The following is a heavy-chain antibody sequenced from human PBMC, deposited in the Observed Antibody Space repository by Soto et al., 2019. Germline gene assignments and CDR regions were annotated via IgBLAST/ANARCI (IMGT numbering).Heavy chain of an antibody. CDR1: GYTFTSYA. J-gene: IGHJ2*01. CDR3: VKNRGAGSLSNWSFAS. V-gene: IGHV1-3*01. D-gene: IGHD1-26*01. Sequence: ASVKVSCKASGYTFTSYAMHWVRQAPGQRLEWMGWINAGNGNTKYSQKFQGRVTITRDTSASTAYMELSSLRSEDTAVYYCVKNRGAGSLSNWSFASWGRGSLVTVSS. CDR2: INAGNGNT.